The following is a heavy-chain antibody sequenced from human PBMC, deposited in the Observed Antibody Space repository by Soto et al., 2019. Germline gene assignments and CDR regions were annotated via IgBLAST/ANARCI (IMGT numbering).Heavy chain of an antibody. CDR2: INSDGSRT. J-gene: IGHJ4*02. Sequence: PGGSLRLCCAASGFTFSSYWMHWVRQAPGKGLVWVSRINSDGSRTSYADSVKGRITISRDNAKNTLYLQMNSLRAEDTAVYYCAVAVAGPTAIGYWGQGTLVTVSS. V-gene: IGHV3-74*01. D-gene: IGHD6-19*01. CDR3: AVAVAGPTAIGY. CDR1: GFTFSSYW.